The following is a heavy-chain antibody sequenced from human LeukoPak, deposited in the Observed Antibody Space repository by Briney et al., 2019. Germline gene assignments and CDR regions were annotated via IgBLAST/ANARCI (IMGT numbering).Heavy chain of an antibody. V-gene: IGHV1-2*02. CDR3: ARAYSSSWYFDY. CDR2: INPNSGGT. CDR1: GYTFTGYY. J-gene: IGHJ4*02. D-gene: IGHD6-13*01. Sequence: ASVKVCCKASGYTFTGYYMHWARQAPGQGLEWMGWINPNSGGTNYAQKFQGRVTMTRDTSISTAYVELSRLRSDDTAVYYCARAYSSSWYFDYWGQGTLVTVSS.